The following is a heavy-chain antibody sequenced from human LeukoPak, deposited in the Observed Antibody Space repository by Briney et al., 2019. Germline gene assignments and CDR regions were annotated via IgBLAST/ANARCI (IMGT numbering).Heavy chain of an antibody. Sequence: PSETLSLTCAVYGGSFSGYYWSWIRQPPGKGLEWIGEINHSGSTNYNPSLKSRVTISVDTSKNQFSLKLSSVTAADTAVYYCARARDGYNSGEGSYFDYWGQGTLVTVSS. CDR1: GGSFSGYY. CDR3: ARARDGYNSGEGSYFDY. J-gene: IGHJ4*02. D-gene: IGHD5-24*01. CDR2: INHSGST. V-gene: IGHV4-34*01.